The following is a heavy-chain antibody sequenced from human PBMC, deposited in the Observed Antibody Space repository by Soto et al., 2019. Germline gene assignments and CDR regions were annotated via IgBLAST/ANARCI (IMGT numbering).Heavy chain of an antibody. D-gene: IGHD3-3*01. J-gene: IGHJ6*02. CDR2: IIPIFGTA. Sequence: SVKVSFKASGATFSSYAISWLRQAPGQGLEWMGGIIPIFGTANYAQKFQGRVTITADESTSTAYMELSSLRSEDTAVYYCARNPRYYDFWSGYTPWYYGMDVWGQGTTVTVSS. CDR1: GATFSSYA. CDR3: ARNPRYYDFWSGYTPWYYGMDV. V-gene: IGHV1-69*13.